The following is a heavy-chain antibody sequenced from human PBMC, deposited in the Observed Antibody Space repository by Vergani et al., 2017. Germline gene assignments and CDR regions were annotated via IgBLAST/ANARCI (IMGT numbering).Heavy chain of an antibody. CDR3: AKDWVAAAGTSHLLHWFDP. Sequence: VQLVESGGGVVQPGRSLRLSCAASGFTFSSYAMSWVRQAPGKGLEWVSAISGSGGSTYYADSVKGRFTISRDNSKNTLYLQMNSLRAEDTAVYYCAKDWVAAAGTSHLLHWFDPWGQGTLVTVSS. CDR2: ISGSGGST. V-gene: IGHV3-23*04. J-gene: IGHJ5*02. CDR1: GFTFSSYA. D-gene: IGHD6-13*01.